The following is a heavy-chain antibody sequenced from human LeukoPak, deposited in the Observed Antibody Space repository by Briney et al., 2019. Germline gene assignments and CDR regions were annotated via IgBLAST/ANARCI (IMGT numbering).Heavy chain of an antibody. CDR3: ARIRDGYNSYFFYGMDV. V-gene: IGHV1-69*13. Sequence: ASVKVSCKASGGTFSSYAISWVRQAPGQGLEWMGGIIALFGTANYAQKFQGGLTITADESTSTAYMELSSLRSEDTAVYYCARIRDGYNSYFFYGMDVWGQGTTVTVSS. CDR1: GGTFSSYA. D-gene: IGHD5-24*01. CDR2: IIALFGTA. J-gene: IGHJ6*02.